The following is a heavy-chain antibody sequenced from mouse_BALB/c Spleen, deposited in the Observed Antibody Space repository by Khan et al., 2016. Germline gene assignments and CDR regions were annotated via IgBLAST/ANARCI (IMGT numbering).Heavy chain of an antibody. CDR2: INTYTGQP. V-gene: IGHV9-3-1*01. CDR3: ARLYLYYPMDY. Sequence: QIQLVQSGPEMKKPGETVKISCMASGYTFTNYGVNWVKQAPGKGLKWLGWINTYTGQPTYGDDFKGRFAFSLETSASTAYLQINNLENEDTATYFCARLYLYYPMDYWGHGTSVTVSS. CDR1: GYTFTNYG. J-gene: IGHJ4*01.